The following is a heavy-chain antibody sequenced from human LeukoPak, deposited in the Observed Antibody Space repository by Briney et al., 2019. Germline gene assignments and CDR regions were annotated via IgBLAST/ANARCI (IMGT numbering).Heavy chain of an antibody. CDR1: GFTFSSYA. V-gene: IGHV3-23*01. J-gene: IGHJ5*02. CDR2: ISAGGGST. D-gene: IGHD1-26*01. Sequence: GGSLRLSCAASGFTFSSYAMRWVRQAPGKGLEWVSAISAGGGSTYYADSVKGRFTISRDNSRNTLYLQMNSLRVEDTAVYYCAKAQQWETPHWSDPCGHGALVTVSS. CDR3: AKAQQWETPHWSDP.